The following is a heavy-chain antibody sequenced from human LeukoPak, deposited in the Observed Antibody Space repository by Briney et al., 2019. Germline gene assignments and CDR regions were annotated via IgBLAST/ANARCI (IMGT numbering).Heavy chain of an antibody. CDR1: GGTFSSYG. V-gene: IGHV1-69*04. Sequence: SVKVSCKASGGTFSSYGVSWVRQAPGQGLEWMGRIIPILGITNYAQKFQGRVTITADKSTSTAYMELSSLRSEDTAVYFCARGFGSSTSYVSDFDFWGQGTLVTVSS. J-gene: IGHJ4*02. CDR3: ARGFGSSTSYVSDFDF. CDR2: IIPILGIT. D-gene: IGHD3-16*01.